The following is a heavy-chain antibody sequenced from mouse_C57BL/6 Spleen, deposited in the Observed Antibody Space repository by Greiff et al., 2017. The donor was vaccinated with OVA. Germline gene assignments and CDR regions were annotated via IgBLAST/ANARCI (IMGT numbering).Heavy chain of an antibody. J-gene: IGHJ3*01. CDR2: IDPEDGDT. CDR3: TTWDYRNTWFAY. CDR1: GFNFKDYY. Sequence: EVQLVESGAELVRPGASVKLSCTASGFNFKDYYMHWVKQRPEQGLEWIGRIDPEDGDTEYAPKFKGKATMTADTSSNTAYLQLSSLTSEDTSVYYCTTWDYRNTWFAYWGQGTLVTVSA. D-gene: IGHD2-14*01. V-gene: IGHV14-1*01.